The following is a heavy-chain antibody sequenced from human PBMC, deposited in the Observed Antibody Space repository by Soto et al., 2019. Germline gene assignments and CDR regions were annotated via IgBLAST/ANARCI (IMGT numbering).Heavy chain of an antibody. V-gene: IGHV3-30*03. CDR2: MSYDGSDT. Sequence: SCVGSGFIFSNNGMHWVRQTPGKGLEWVAFMSYDGSDTFYADSVKGRFTISRDNSKNTLFLHMSNLRPEDTAMYYCTIVRVADSALDHWGQGTLVTVSS. J-gene: IGHJ4*02. CDR3: TIVRVADSALDH. CDR1: GFIFSNNG. D-gene: IGHD3-10*02.